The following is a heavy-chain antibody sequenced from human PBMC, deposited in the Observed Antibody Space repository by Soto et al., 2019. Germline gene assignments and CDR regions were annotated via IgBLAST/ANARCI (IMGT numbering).Heavy chain of an antibody. CDR1: GYTFTGFH. V-gene: IGHV1-2*02. J-gene: IGHJ6*02. D-gene: IGHD2-15*01. Sequence: QVQLVQSGAEVKKPGASVKVSCEASGYTFTGFHLHWVRQAPGQGLEWMGWINPKSGDTNYAQKFLGRVTMTRDTAISTGDMELRGLNSDDTALYYCAKGLWTVGHCSGGSCYDGMDVWGQGTTVTVSS. CDR2: INPKSGDT. CDR3: AKGLWTVGHCSGGSCYDGMDV.